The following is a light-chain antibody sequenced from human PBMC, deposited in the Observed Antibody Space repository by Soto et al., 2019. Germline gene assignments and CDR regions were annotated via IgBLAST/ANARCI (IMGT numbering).Light chain of an antibody. CDR1: SSNIGINT. Sequence: QSVLSQSPSASGTPGQRVTISCSGSSSNIGINTVNWYQQLPGTAPKVLIYTDNQRPSGVPDRFSGSKSGTSASLAINGLQSGDEADYYCGAWDESLNGYVFGTGTKLTVL. CDR3: GAWDESLNGYV. J-gene: IGLJ1*01. V-gene: IGLV1-44*01. CDR2: TDN.